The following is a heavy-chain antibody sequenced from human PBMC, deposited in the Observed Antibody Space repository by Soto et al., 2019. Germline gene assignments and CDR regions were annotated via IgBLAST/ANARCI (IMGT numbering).Heavy chain of an antibody. CDR2: INPNSGGT. Sequence: ASVKVSCKASGYTFTGYYMHWVRQAPGQGLEWMGWINPNSGGTNYAQKFQGRVTMTRDTSISTAYMELSRLRSDDTAVYYCAREKFNILNGSNIYYYYGMDVWGQGTTVTVSS. D-gene: IGHD3-9*01. V-gene: IGHV1-2*02. CDR1: GYTFTGYY. J-gene: IGHJ6*02. CDR3: AREKFNILNGSNIYYYYGMDV.